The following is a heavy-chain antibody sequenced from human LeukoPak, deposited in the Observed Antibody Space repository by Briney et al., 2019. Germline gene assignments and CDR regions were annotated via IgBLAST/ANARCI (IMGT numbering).Heavy chain of an antibody. CDR2: IKQDGSEI. D-gene: IGHD1-26*01. J-gene: IGHJ4*02. CDR3: ASMWEGGY. CDR1: GFTFSSYW. Sequence: PGGSLRLSCAASGFTFSSYWMSWVRQAPGKGLEWVATIKQDGSEIYYVDSVKGRFIISRDNAQNSLYLQMNSLRDEDTAVHFCASMWEGGYWGQGTLVTVSS. V-gene: IGHV3-7*01.